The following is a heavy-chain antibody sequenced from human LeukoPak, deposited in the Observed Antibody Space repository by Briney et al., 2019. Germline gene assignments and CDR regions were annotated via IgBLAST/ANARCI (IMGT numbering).Heavy chain of an antibody. D-gene: IGHD6-25*01. Sequence: GGSLRLSCAASGFTFINYAMSWVRQAPGKGLEWVAVIWYDGSNKYYADSVKGRFTISRDNSKNTLYLQMNSLRAEDTAVYYCATEYSSGLYWGQGTLVTVSS. CDR3: ATEYSSGLY. V-gene: IGHV3-33*08. CDR2: IWYDGSNK. J-gene: IGHJ4*02. CDR1: GFTFINYA.